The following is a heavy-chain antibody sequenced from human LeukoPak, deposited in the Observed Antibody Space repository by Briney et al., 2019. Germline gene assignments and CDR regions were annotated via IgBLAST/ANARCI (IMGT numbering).Heavy chain of an antibody. CDR3: ARGSCSGGSLSTGYNWFDP. J-gene: IGHJ5*02. D-gene: IGHD2-15*01. Sequence: SVKVSCKASGGTFSSYAISWVRQAPGRGLEWMGGIIPIFGTANYQQKFQGRVTITADKSTSTAYMEMSRLRSEDTAVYYCARGSCSGGSLSTGYNWFDPWGQGTLVTVSS. CDR1: GGTFSSYA. CDR2: IIPIFGTA. V-gene: IGHV1-69*06.